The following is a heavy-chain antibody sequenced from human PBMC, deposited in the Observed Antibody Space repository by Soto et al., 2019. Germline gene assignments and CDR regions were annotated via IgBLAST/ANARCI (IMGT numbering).Heavy chain of an antibody. CDR3: ARRASFGSLNWFDL. CDR1: GYTFTNND. V-gene: IGHV1-8*01. J-gene: IGHJ5*01. D-gene: IGHD5-18*01. CDR2: MNPGSCDT. Sequence: QVQLVQSGAELKKPGASVRVSCKASGYTFTNNDVTWVRQATGQGLEWMGWMNPGSCDTGYAQKFQGRVTMTRDISIATAYMELRSLRYDNTAIYYCARRASFGSLNWFDLWGQATRVTVS.